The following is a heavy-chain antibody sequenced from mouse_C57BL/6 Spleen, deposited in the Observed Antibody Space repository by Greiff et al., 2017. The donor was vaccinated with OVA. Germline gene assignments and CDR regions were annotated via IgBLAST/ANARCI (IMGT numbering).Heavy chain of an antibody. D-gene: IGHD1-1*01. CDR1: GYTFTDYN. J-gene: IGHJ2*01. Sequence: VQLKESGPELVKPGASVKIPCKASGYTFTDYNMDWVKQSHGKSLEWIGDINPNNGGTIYNQKFKGKATLTVDKSSSTAYMELRSLTSEDTAVYYCARGGEVLRYFDYWGQGTTLTVSA. CDR2: INPNNGGT. CDR3: ARGGEVLRYFDY. V-gene: IGHV1-18*01.